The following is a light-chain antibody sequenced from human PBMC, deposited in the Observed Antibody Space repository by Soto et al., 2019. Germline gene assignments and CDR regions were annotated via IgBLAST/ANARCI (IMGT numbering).Light chain of an antibody. J-gene: IGLJ3*02. CDR3: AAWDDSLSAWV. CDR1: SSNIGSNY. V-gene: IGLV1-47*01. CDR2: RNN. Sequence: VLTQPPSASGTPGQRVTISCSGSSSNIGSNYVYWYQQLPGTAPKLLIYRNNQRPSGVPDRFSGSKSGTSASLAISGLRSEDEADYYCAAWDDSLSAWVFGGGTKLTVL.